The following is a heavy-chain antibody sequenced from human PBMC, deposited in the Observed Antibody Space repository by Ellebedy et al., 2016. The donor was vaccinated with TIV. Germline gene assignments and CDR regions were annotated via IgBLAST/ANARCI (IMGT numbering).Heavy chain of an antibody. CDR1: GVTFSNAW. CDR2: IKSKVDGGTT. V-gene: IGHV3-15*01. CDR3: THHMEEATWH. Sequence: GGSLRLSRALSGVTFSNAWMSWVRQAPGKGLEWVGRIKSKVDGGTTDYAAPVTGRFIMSRDDSKNTFYLQMNSLKTEDTAVYYCTHHMEEATWHWGQGTLVTVSS. D-gene: IGHD1-26*01. J-gene: IGHJ4*02.